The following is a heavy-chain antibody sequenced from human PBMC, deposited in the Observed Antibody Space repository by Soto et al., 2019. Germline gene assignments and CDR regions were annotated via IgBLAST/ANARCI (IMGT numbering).Heavy chain of an antibody. Sequence: QVQLVESGGGVVQPGTSLRLSCVASGFTFSASGMHWVRQTPGKGLEWVAIIWFDGSKQYYADSVKGRFTVSRVNPGSTLFLQMNDLRTEDTAMYYCARDLNTGYVGDYWGQGALVVVSS. J-gene: IGHJ4*02. D-gene: IGHD5-12*01. CDR2: IWFDGSKQ. CDR3: ARDLNTGYVGDY. V-gene: IGHV3-33*01. CDR1: GFTFSASG.